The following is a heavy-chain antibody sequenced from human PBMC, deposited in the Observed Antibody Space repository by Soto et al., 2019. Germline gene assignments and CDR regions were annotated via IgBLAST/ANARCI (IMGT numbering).Heavy chain of an antibody. CDR2: MYYSGST. D-gene: IGHD6-25*01. Sequence: PSETLSLTCTVSGGSMSGYYWSWIRQPPGKGLEWIGNMYYSGSTNYNPPLKSRVTISVDTSKNQFSLKLSSVTAADTAVYYCATGAAATWYYWGQGTLVTVSS. J-gene: IGHJ4*02. V-gene: IGHV4-59*01. CDR3: ATGAAATWYY. CDR1: GGSMSGYY.